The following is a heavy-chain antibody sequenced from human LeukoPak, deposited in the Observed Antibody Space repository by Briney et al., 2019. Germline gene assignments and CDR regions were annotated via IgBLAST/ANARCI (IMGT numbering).Heavy chain of an antibody. J-gene: IGHJ3*02. V-gene: IGHV4-4*07. CDR2: IYNSGST. CDR1: SGSLSSSY. CDR3: ARARNYYDSSGFYYEGDAFDI. Sequence: PSETLSLTCTLSSGSLSSSYWSWIRQPAGKGLEWIGPIYNSGSTNYNPSLKSRVTMSVDTSKNQFSLKLSSVTAADTAVYYCARARNYYDSSGFYYEGDAFDIWGQGTMVTVSS. D-gene: IGHD3-22*01.